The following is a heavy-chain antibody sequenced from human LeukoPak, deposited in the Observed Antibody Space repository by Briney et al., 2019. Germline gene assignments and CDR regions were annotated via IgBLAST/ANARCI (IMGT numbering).Heavy chain of an antibody. Sequence: ASVKVSCKVSGYTLTELSMHWVRQAPGKGLEWRGGFDPEDGETIYAQKFQGRVTMTEDTSTDTAYMELSSLRSEDTAVYYCATGGRGSGSYYFDYWGQGTLVTVSS. J-gene: IGHJ4*02. D-gene: IGHD3-10*01. V-gene: IGHV1-24*01. CDR3: ATGGRGSGSYYFDY. CDR2: FDPEDGET. CDR1: GYTLTELS.